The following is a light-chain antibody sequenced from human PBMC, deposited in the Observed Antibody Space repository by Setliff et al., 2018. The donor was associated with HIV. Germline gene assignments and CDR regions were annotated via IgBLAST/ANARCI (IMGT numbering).Light chain of an antibody. Sequence: QSALTQPRSVPGSPGQSVTISCTGTSSDVGNYNYVSWYQQHPDKAPKLMIYDVTKRPSGVPDRFSGSKSGNTASLTISGLQAEDEADYYCCSYAGSSYVFGAGTKVTVL. J-gene: IGLJ1*01. CDR1: SSDVGNYNY. CDR3: CSYAGSSYV. V-gene: IGLV2-11*01. CDR2: DVT.